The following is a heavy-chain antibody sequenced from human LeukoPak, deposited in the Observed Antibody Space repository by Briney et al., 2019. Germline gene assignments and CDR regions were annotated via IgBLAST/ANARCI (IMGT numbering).Heavy chain of an antibody. J-gene: IGHJ3*02. CDR1: GFTFSMYW. CDR3: ARDRRGSYFSDAFDI. V-gene: IGHV3-7*03. CDR2: INQDGSEK. D-gene: IGHD1-26*01. Sequence: GGALRLSCVSSGFTFSMYWMNWVRQAPGKGPEWVANINQDGSEKYYVDSVKGRFTISRDNSKNTLYLHMNSLTAADTAVYFCARDRRGSYFSDAFDIWGQGTMVTVSS.